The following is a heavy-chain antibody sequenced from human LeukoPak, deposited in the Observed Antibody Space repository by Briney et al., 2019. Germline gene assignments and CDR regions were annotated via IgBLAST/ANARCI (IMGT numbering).Heavy chain of an antibody. CDR3: ASGGNCGGDCYSFDY. D-gene: IGHD2-21*02. CDR2: ISAYNGNT. Sequence: ASVKVSRKASGYTFTSYGISWVRQAPGQGLEWMGWISAYNGNTNYAQKLQGRVTMTTDTSTSTAYMELSSLRSEDTAVYYCASGGNCGGDCYSFDYWGQGTLVTVSS. CDR1: GYTFTSYG. V-gene: IGHV1-18*01. J-gene: IGHJ4*02.